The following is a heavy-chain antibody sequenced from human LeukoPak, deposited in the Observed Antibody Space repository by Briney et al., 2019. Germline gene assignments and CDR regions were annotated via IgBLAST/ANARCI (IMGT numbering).Heavy chain of an antibody. J-gene: IGHJ4*02. CDR2: IFPSGGEI. Sequence: ETLSLTCTVSGASISNSDRYWGWIRQPPGKGLEWVSSIFPSGGEIHYADSVRGRFTISRDNSKSTLSLQMNSLRAEDTAIYYCATYRQVLLPFESWGQGTLVTVSS. CDR1: GASISNSDRY. D-gene: IGHD2-8*02. CDR3: ATYRQVLLPFES. V-gene: IGHV3-23*01.